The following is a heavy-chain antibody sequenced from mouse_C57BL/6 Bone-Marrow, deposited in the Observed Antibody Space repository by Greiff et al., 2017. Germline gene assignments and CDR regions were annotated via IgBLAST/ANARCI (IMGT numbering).Heavy chain of an antibody. V-gene: IGHV1-81*01. J-gene: IGHJ3*01. Sequence: VQLQQSGAELARPGAPVKLSCKASGYTFTSYGISWVKQRTGQGLEWIGEIYPRSGNTYYNEKFKGKATLTADKSSSTAYMELRSLTSEDAAVYFCARRGWLLPFAYWGQGTLVTVSA. CDR3: ARRGWLLPFAY. CDR1: GYTFTSYG. D-gene: IGHD2-3*01. CDR2: IYPRSGNT.